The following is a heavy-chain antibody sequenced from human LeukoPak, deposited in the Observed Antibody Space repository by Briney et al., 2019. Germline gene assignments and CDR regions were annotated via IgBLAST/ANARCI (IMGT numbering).Heavy chain of an antibody. Sequence: GASVKVSCKASGYTFTGYYMHWVRQAPGQGLEWMGWINPNSGGTNYAQKFQGRVTMTRDTSISTAYMELSRLRSDDTAVYYCARRRGRGYDLPSKYYFDYWGQGTLVTVSS. V-gene: IGHV1-2*02. CDR2: INPNSGGT. D-gene: IGHD5-12*01. CDR3: ARRRGRGYDLPSKYYFDY. J-gene: IGHJ4*02. CDR1: GYTFTGYY.